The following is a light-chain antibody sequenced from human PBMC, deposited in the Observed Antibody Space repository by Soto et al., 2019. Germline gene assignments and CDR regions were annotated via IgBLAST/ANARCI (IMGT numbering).Light chain of an antibody. V-gene: IGKV3-11*01. J-gene: IGKJ4*01. Sequence: DIVLTQSPATLSLSPGERATLSCRASQYISNYLAWYQQKPGRAPRLLVYDASNRATGIPARFSGSGSGTDFPLTISSLEPEDFAVYDCQQRSNWPLSFGGGTKVEIK. CDR3: QQRSNWPLS. CDR1: QYISNY. CDR2: DAS.